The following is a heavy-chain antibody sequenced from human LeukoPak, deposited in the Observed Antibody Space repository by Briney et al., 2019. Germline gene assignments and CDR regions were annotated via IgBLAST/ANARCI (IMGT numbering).Heavy chain of an antibody. Sequence: GRSLRLSCKVSGFTFDDYAMHWVRHTPGKGLEWVSGITWNRDNIGYGDSVKGRFTISRDNVKNVLYLQMNSLRPEDTALYYCAKDTRRYCSSTSCYYFDYWGQGTLVTVSS. CDR2: ITWNRDNI. CDR1: GFTFDDYA. D-gene: IGHD2-2*01. J-gene: IGHJ4*02. CDR3: AKDTRRYCSSTSCYYFDY. V-gene: IGHV3-9*01.